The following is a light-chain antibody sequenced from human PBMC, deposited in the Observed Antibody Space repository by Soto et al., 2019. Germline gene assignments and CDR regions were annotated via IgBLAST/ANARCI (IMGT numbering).Light chain of an antibody. Sequence: QSVLTQPPSVSAAPGQKVTISCSGRSSNIGSNYVSWYQQLPGTAPKLLIFDNNKRPSGIPDRFSGSKSGTSATLVITGLQTGDEADYFCATWDGTRSVIFGGGTKVTVL. J-gene: IGLJ2*01. CDR1: SSNIGSNY. V-gene: IGLV1-51*01. CDR2: DNN. CDR3: ATWDGTRSVI.